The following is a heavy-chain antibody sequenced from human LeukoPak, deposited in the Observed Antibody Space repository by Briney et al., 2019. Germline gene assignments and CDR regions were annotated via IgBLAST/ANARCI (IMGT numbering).Heavy chain of an antibody. CDR3: ARVRGGGPPRKGYYMDV. J-gene: IGHJ6*03. V-gene: IGHV1-46*01. Sequence: GASVKVSCKAFGYTFTSYYMHWVRQAPGQGLEWMGIINPSGGTTTYAQNLQGRVTMTRDMSTSTVYMELSSLRSDDTAVYYCARVRGGGPPRKGYYMDVWGKGTTVTVSS. CDR1: GYTFTSYY. CDR2: INPSGGTT. D-gene: IGHD4-23*01.